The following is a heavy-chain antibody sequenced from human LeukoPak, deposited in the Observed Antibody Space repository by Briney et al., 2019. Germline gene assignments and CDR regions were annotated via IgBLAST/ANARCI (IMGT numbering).Heavy chain of an antibody. Sequence: GGSLRLSCAASGFTFSSYWMHWVRQAPGKGLVWVPRINSDESSTSYADSVKGRFTISRDNAQKTLYLQMNSLRAEDTAVYYCATSTYCSGGSCYSRNFQYWGQGTLVTVSS. CDR1: GFTFSSYW. J-gene: IGHJ4*02. D-gene: IGHD2-15*01. CDR3: ATSTYCSGGSCYSRNFQY. CDR2: INSDESST. V-gene: IGHV3-74*01.